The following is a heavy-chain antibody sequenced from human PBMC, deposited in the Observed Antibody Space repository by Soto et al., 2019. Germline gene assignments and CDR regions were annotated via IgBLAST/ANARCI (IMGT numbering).Heavy chain of an antibody. CDR3: AGGIAARPLVY. CDR2: IYHSGST. D-gene: IGHD6-6*01. V-gene: IGHV4-30-2*01. Sequence: QLQLQESGSGLVKPSQTLSLTCAVSGGSISSGGYSWSWIREPPGKGLEWIGYIYHSGSTYYNPSLKSPVTISVDRSKNQFSLKLSSVPAADTAVYYCAGGIAARPLVYWGQGTLVTVSS. CDR1: GGSISSGGYS. J-gene: IGHJ4*02.